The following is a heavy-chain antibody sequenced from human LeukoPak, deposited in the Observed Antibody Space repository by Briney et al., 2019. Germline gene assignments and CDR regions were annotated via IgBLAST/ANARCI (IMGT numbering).Heavy chain of an antibody. CDR3: AREAYCTNGVCYFDY. Sequence: SETLSLTCTVSGGSISSYYWSWIRQPPGQGLEWSGYIYYSGSTNYNPSLKSRVTISVATSKNQFSLKLSSVTAADTAVYYCAREAYCTNGVCYFDYWGQGTLVTVSS. CDR1: GGSISSYY. J-gene: IGHJ4*02. D-gene: IGHD2-8*01. V-gene: IGHV4-59*01. CDR2: IYYSGST.